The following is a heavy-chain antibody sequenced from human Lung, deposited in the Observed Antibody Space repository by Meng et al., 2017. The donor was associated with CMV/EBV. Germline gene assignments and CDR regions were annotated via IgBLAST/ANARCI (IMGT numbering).Heavy chain of an antibody. CDR3: ARDHYSSSSYLGYYAMDV. CDR2: ISGSGGTT. Sequence: GESLKISCTLSGFTSSTYAMSWVRQAPGKGLEWVSVISGSGGTTIYADSVKGRFTISRDNYMNSLILQMNSLSADDSAVYYCARDHYSSSSYLGYYAMDVWGQGTXVTVSS. D-gene: IGHD6-6*01. V-gene: IGHV3-23*01. CDR1: GFTSSTYA. J-gene: IGHJ6*02.